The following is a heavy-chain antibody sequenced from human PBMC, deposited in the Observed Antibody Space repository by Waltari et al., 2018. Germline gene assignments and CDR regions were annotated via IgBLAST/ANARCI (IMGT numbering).Heavy chain of an antibody. CDR3: AKDNWGRPGGIDGFDV. D-gene: IGHD7-27*01. CDR1: ALSFSTHW. Sequence: EVQLVESGGDLVRPGGSLGLSCEASALSFSTHWFSWVRQAPGKGREWVANIRQDGNEKKYLASVRGRFIVSRDNAKNSLYLQMNSLRAEDTALYYCAKDNWGRPGGIDGFDVWGQGTMVTVSS. V-gene: IGHV3-7*04. CDR2: IRQDGNEK. J-gene: IGHJ3*01.